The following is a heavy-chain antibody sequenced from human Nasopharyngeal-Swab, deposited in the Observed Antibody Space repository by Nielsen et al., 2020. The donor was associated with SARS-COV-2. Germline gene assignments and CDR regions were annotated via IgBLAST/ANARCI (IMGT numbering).Heavy chain of an antibody. Sequence: GESLKISCVASGFTGSTYAMHWVRQAPGKGLEWVAVISDDGGIKIYADSVKGRFTISRDNSQNTLFLQMNSLGVEDTAVYYCADELVVVPAAYIWGQGTMVTVSS. V-gene: IGHV3-30-3*01. CDR3: ADELVVVPAAYI. J-gene: IGHJ3*02. CDR2: ISDDGGIK. CDR1: GFTGSTYA. D-gene: IGHD2-15*01.